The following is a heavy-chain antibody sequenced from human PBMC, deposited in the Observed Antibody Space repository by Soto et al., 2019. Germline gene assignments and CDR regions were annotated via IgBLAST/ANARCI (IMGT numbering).Heavy chain of an antibody. J-gene: IGHJ4*02. CDR1: GYTFTSYG. V-gene: IGHV1-18*04. D-gene: IGHD5-18*01. Sequence: ASVKVSCKASGYTFTSYGISWVRQAPGQGLEWMGWISAYNGNTNYAQKLQGRVTMTTDTSKNQFSLKLSSVTAADTAVYYCARDIAGYSYGPGFDYWGQGTLVTVSS. CDR3: ARDIAGYSYGPGFDY. CDR2: ISAYNGNT.